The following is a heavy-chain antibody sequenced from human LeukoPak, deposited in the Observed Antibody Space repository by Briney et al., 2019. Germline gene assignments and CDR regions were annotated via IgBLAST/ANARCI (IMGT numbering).Heavy chain of an antibody. CDR2: MNPNSGNT. J-gene: IGHJ4*02. Sequence: ASVKVSCKASGYTFTSYDISWVRQATGQGLEWMGWMNPNSGNTGYAQKFQGRVTITRNTSISTAYMELSSLRSEDTAVYYCARGYYDSSGYYWDDYWGQGTLVTVSS. CDR3: ARGYYDSSGYYWDDY. CDR1: GYTFTSYD. V-gene: IGHV1-8*03. D-gene: IGHD3-22*01.